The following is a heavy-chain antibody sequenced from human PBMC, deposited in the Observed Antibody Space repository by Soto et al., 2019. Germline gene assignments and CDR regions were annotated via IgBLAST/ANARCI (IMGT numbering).Heavy chain of an antibody. CDR1: GFTLTNAW. Sequence: EVQLVASGGGLVKPGGPLRLSCAASGFTLTNAWMSWVRQAPGKGLEWVARIKSKVDGGTTDYAAPVKGRFTISRDDSKNTLYLQMNSLNTEDTAVYYCIGTQGYWGQGTLVTVSS. CDR3: IGTQGY. V-gene: IGHV3-15*01. J-gene: IGHJ4*02. CDR2: IKSKVDGGTT. D-gene: IGHD1-26*01.